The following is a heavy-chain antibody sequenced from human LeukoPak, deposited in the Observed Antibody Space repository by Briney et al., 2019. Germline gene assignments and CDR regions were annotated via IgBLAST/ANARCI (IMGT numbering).Heavy chain of an antibody. D-gene: IGHD3-22*01. CDR3: ARYYYDSSGYYYFDY. Sequence: GGSLRLSCAASGFTFSSSWMNWVRQAPGKGLEWVANINQNGGEKYYVDSLKGRFTISRDNAKNSLYLQMNSLRAEDTAVYYCARYYYDSSGYYYFDYWGQGTLVTVSS. J-gene: IGHJ4*02. CDR2: INQNGGEK. V-gene: IGHV3-7*01. CDR1: GFTFSSSW.